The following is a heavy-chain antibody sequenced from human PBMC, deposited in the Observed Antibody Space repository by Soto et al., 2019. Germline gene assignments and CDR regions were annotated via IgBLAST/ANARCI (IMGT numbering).Heavy chain of an antibody. CDR1: GYTFSGHW. CDR3: ARHGAAIWLGY. Sequence: PAESLKISCKTSGYTFSGHWISWVRQVPGKGLQWMGNIDPSDSYINYNPAFRGHVTFSVDKSSSTAYLHWRSLGPSDTAIYYCARHGAAIWLGYWGQGTLVTVPQ. D-gene: IGHD6-19*01. J-gene: IGHJ4*02. V-gene: IGHV5-10-1*01. CDR2: IDPSDSYI.